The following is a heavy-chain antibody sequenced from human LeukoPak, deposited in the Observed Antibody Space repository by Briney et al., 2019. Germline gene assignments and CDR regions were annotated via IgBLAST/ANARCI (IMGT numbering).Heavy chain of an antibody. J-gene: IGHJ3*02. CDR3: ARARIAAAGTAFDI. D-gene: IGHD6-13*01. Sequence: SETLSLTCAAYGGSFSGYYWSWIRQPPGKGLEWIGEINHSGSTNYNPSLKSRVTISVDTSKNQFSLKLSSVTAADTAVYYCARARIAAAGTAFDIWGQGTMVTVSS. CDR2: INHSGST. V-gene: IGHV4-34*01. CDR1: GGSFSGYY.